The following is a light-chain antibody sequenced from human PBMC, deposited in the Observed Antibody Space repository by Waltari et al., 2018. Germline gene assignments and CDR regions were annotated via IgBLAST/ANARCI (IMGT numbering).Light chain of an antibody. J-gene: IGKJ1*01. CDR1: QSLSNW. V-gene: IGKV1-5*01. CDR2: GAS. Sequence: DIQMTQSPSTLSASIGDRVTITCRASQSLSNWLAWYQQKPGKAPKLLIYGASSLESGVPSRFSGSGSGTEFTLTISSLQSEDFAVYYCHQYNNWPWTFGQGTKVEIK. CDR3: HQYNNWPWT.